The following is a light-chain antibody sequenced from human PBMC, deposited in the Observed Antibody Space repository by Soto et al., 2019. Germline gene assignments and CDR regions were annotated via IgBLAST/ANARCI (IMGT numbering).Light chain of an antibody. J-gene: IGKJ5*01. CDR2: GAS. V-gene: IGKV3-15*01. CDR1: QSVSSSY. CDR3: QQYNNWPPT. Sequence: EIVLTQSPGTLSFSPGERASLSCRASQSVSSSYLAWYQQKPGQAPRLLIFGASTRATGIPASFSGSGSGTEFTLTISSLQSEDFAFYFCQQYNNWPPTFGQGTRLEIK.